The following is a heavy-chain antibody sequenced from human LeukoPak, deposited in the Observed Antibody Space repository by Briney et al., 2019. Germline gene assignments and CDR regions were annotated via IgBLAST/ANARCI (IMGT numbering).Heavy chain of an antibody. CDR3: ARGYTRNQLHFDY. V-gene: IGHV7-4-1*02. CDR2: INTNAGNP. CDR1: GYTFTTYA. D-gene: IGHD1-14*01. Sequence: GASVKVSCKTSGYTFTTYAINWVRQAPGQGLEWMGWINTNAGNPTYAQGFRGRFVFSLGSSVSTAYLQVSGLKAEDTAVYYCARGYTRNQLHFDYWGQGTLVAVTS. J-gene: IGHJ4*02.